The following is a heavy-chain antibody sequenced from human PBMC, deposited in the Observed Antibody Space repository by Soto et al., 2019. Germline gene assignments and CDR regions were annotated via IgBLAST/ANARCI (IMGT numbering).Heavy chain of an antibody. CDR1: GGSFSGYY. V-gene: IGHV4-34*01. Sequence: PSETLSLTCAVYGGSFSGYYWSWIRQPPGKGLEWIGEINHSGSTNYNPSLKSRVTISVDTSKNQFSLKLSSVTAADTAVYYCARGQKRCYYESYGHQRDAYDIWRQGTMVTVSS. J-gene: IGHJ3*02. CDR2: INHSGST. CDR3: ARGQKRCYYESYGHQRDAYDI. D-gene: IGHD3-22*01.